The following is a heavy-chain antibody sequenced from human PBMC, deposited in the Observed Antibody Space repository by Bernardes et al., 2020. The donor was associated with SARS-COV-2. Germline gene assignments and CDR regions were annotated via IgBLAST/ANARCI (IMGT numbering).Heavy chain of an antibody. D-gene: IGHD2-2*01. CDR3: AREYCTSTTCFDP. J-gene: IGHJ5*02. CDR2: IKHDGGET. V-gene: IGHV3-7*05. Sequence: VESLFLSCAASGFTLSDSWMSWVRQAPGPGLAWVANIKHDGGETYYADSVEGRFTISRDNAENSLFLQMNSLRAEDTAVYFCAREYCTSTTCFDPWGQGTLVTVSS. CDR1: GFTLSDSW.